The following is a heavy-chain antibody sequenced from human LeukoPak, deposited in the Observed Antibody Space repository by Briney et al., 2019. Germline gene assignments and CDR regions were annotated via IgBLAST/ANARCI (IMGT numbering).Heavy chain of an antibody. D-gene: IGHD6-19*01. Sequence: GGSLRLSCAASGFAFSSYWLHWVRQVPGRGLVWVSRINYDGSSTGYADSVKGRFTISRDNAKNTVYLQMNSLRAEDTAVYYCAREGVSGALDYWGQGTLVTVSS. CDR3: AREGVSGALDY. J-gene: IGHJ4*02. CDR1: GFAFSSYW. V-gene: IGHV3-74*01. CDR2: INYDGSST.